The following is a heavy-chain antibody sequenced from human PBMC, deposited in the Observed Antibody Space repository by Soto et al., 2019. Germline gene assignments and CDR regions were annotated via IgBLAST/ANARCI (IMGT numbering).Heavy chain of an antibody. V-gene: IGHV3-53*01. CDR2: IYTGGAT. D-gene: IGHD1-26*01. CDR1: GFTVSSSY. J-gene: IGHJ5*02. Sequence: GGSLRLSCAASGFTVSSSYMSWVRQAPGKGLEWVSIIYTGGATYYADSVKGRFTISRDDSKNTLFLQMDGLRVEDTAIYYCVRDSYGTAWGQGTQVPVSS. CDR3: VRDSYGTA.